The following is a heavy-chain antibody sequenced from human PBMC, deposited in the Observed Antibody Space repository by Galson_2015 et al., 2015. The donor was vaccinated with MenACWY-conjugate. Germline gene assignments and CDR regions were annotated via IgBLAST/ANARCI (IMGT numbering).Heavy chain of an antibody. V-gene: IGHV3-23*01. D-gene: IGHD5-12*01. J-gene: IGHJ4*02. CDR2: VSGSGGTT. CDR3: AKFSSYDYDSVLDF. Sequence: SLRLSCAASGFTFSTYAMSWVRQAPGKGLEWVSGVSGSGGTTYYADSVKGRFTISRDNSKNTLHLQMNSLRADDTALFYCAKFSSYDYDSVLDFWGQGTLVTVSS. CDR1: GFTFSTYA.